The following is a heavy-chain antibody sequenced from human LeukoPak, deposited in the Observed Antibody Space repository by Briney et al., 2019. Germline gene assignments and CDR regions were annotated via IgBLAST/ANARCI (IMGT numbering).Heavy chain of an antibody. D-gene: IGHD6-19*01. CDR2: IYTSGST. Sequence: PSETLSLTCTVSGGSISSYYWSWIRQPAGKGLEWIGRIYTSGSTNSNPSLKSRVTMSVDTSKNQFSLKLSSVTAADTAVYYCARDVAVADHQPGDAFDIWGQGTMVTVSS. CDR1: GGSISSYY. V-gene: IGHV4-4*07. CDR3: ARDVAVADHQPGDAFDI. J-gene: IGHJ3*02.